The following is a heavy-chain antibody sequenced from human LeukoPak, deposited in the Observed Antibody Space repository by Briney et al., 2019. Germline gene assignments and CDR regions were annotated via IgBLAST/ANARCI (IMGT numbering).Heavy chain of an antibody. Sequence: GGSLRLSCAASGFTLSSYWMSWVRQAPGKGLEWVANIKQDGSEKYYVDSVKGRFTISRDNAKNSLYLQMNSLRAEDTAVYYCARDRHSYNYAGLGYWGQGTLVTVSS. CDR2: IKQDGSEK. V-gene: IGHV3-7*01. CDR1: GFTLSSYW. J-gene: IGHJ4*02. D-gene: IGHD5-18*01. CDR3: ARDRHSYNYAGLGY.